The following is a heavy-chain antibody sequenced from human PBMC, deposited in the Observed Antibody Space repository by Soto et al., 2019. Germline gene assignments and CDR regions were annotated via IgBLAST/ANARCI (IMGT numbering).Heavy chain of an antibody. CDR2: SIPIFRTA. Sequence: SVKISCKASGGTFSSYAISWVRQAPGQGLEWMGGSIPIFRTANYAQKFQGRVTITANEYTRTAYMELRRLRSEDTAVYYCGRGVVGGIRLWFYNAMEVWGQGTTVTVSS. CDR3: GRGVVGGIRLWFYNAMEV. CDR1: GGTFSSYA. V-gene: IGHV1-69*13. J-gene: IGHJ6*02. D-gene: IGHD1-26*01.